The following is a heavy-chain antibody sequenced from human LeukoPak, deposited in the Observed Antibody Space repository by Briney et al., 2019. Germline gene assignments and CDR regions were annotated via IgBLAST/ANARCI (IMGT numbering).Heavy chain of an antibody. CDR1: GYSISSGYY. D-gene: IGHD2-2*02. CDR2: IYHSGST. J-gene: IGHJ5*02. V-gene: IGHV4-38-2*02. CDR3: ARDFTGYQLLYDWFDP. Sequence: PSETLSLTYTVSGYSISSGYYWGWIRQPPGKGLEWIGSIYHSGSTYYNPSLKSRVTISVDTSKNQFSLKLSSVTAADTAVYYCARDFTGYQLLYDWFDPWGQGTLVTVSS.